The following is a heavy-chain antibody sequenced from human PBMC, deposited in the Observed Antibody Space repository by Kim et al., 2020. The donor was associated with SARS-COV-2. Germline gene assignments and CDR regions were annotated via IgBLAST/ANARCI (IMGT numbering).Heavy chain of an antibody. CDR2: ISYDGSDE. V-gene: IGHV3-33*05. Sequence: GGSLRLSCAASGFTFSNYDMHWVRQAPGKGLEWVAVISYDGSDEYYADSVKGRFTISRDNSKYTQHLQMNSLRAEDTAVYYCARGNGFDYWGQGTLVTVS. CDR3: ARGNGFDY. CDR1: GFTFSNYD. J-gene: IGHJ4*02.